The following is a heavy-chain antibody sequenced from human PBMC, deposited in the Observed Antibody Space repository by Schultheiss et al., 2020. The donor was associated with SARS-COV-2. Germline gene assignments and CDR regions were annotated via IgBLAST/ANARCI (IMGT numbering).Heavy chain of an antibody. D-gene: IGHD6-19*01. Sequence: GESLKISCAASGFTFSSYAMHWVRQAPGKGLEWVAVISYDGSNKYYAGSVKGRFTISRDNAKSSVYLQLNSLRVEDTAVYYCARDHISKAVAGTGHDYWGQGTLVTVSS. CDR2: ISYDGSNK. V-gene: IGHV3-30*07. CDR3: ARDHISKAVAGTGHDY. J-gene: IGHJ4*02. CDR1: GFTFSSYA.